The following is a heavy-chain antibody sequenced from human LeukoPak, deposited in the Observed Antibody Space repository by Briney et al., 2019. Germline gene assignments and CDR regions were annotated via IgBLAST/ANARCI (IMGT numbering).Heavy chain of an antibody. V-gene: IGHV4-38-2*02. Sequence: SETLSLTCAVSGYSISSGYYWGWIRQPPGKGLEWIGSIYHSGSTYYNPSLKSRVTISVDTSKNQFSLKLSSVTAADTAVYYCAREVAGSESWYFDLWGRGTLVTVSS. CDR3: AREVAGSESWYFDL. D-gene: IGHD2-15*01. CDR2: IYHSGST. CDR1: GYSISSGYY. J-gene: IGHJ2*01.